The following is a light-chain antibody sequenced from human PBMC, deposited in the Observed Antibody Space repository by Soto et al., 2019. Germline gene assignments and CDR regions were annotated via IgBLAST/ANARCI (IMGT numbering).Light chain of an antibody. Sequence: QSVLTQPASVSGSPGQSITISCTGTSSDVGGYDYVSWYQLHPGKAPKLMVFEVNNRPSGVSYRFSGSKSGNTASLTISGLQAEDEAAYFCSSYSISTAYLFGTGTKVTGL. CDR2: EVN. CDR1: SSDVGGYDY. CDR3: SSYSISTAYL. V-gene: IGLV2-14*01. J-gene: IGLJ1*01.